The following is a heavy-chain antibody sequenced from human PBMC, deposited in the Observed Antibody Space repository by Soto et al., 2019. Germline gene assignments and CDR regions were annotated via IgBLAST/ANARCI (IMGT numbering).Heavy chain of an antibody. CDR1: GFTFSSYA. CDR2: ISGSGGST. CDR3: AKELTRLPAQYYYYGMDV. J-gene: IGHJ6*02. D-gene: IGHD3-9*01. V-gene: IGHV3-23*01. Sequence: EVQLLESGGGLVQPGGSLRLSCAASGFTFSSYAMSWVRQAPGKGLEWVSAISGSGGSTYYADSVKGRFTISRDNSKNTLYLQMNSLRAEDMAVYYCAKELTRLPAQYYYYGMDVWGQGTTVTVSS.